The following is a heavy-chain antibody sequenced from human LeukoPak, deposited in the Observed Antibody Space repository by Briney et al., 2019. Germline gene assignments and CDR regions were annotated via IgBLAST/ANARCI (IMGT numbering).Heavy chain of an antibody. CDR3: ARGGASSKPFDS. D-gene: IGHD1-14*01. CDR2: IFYSGVT. CDR1: GGSISSYY. V-gene: IGHV4-59*01. J-gene: IGHJ5*01. Sequence: PSETLSLTCTVSGGSISSYYWSWIRQPPGKGLEWIAFIFYSGVTKYSPSLQSRVTISVDTSKNQFSLKLTSVTAADTAVYYCARGGASSKPFDSRGQGTLVTVSS.